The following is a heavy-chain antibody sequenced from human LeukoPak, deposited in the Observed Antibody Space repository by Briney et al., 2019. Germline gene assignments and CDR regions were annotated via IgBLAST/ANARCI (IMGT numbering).Heavy chain of an antibody. CDR1: GYTFTSYG. V-gene: IGHV1-18*01. J-gene: IGHJ4*02. CDR2: ISVYNGNT. Sequence: ASVKVSCEASGYTFTSYGISWVRQAPGQGLEWMAWISVYNGNTNYAQKLQGRVTMTTDTSTNTAYMELRSLRSDDTAVYYCARDHGIKGNPFYFDYWGQGTLVTVSS. D-gene: IGHD1-14*01. CDR3: ARDHGIKGNPFYFDY.